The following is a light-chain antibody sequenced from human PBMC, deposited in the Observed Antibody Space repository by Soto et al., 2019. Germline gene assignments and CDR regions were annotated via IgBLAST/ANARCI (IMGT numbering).Light chain of an antibody. CDR2: GAS. CDR3: QQSYSTPYT. J-gene: IGKJ2*01. Sequence: DIQMTQSPSSLSASVGDRVTITCRASQSISNYLNWYQQKPGKAPQVLIYGASSLQSGVPSRFSGSGSGTDFTLTINSLQPEDFATYYCQQSYSTPYTFGQGTKMEIK. CDR1: QSISNY. V-gene: IGKV1-39*01.